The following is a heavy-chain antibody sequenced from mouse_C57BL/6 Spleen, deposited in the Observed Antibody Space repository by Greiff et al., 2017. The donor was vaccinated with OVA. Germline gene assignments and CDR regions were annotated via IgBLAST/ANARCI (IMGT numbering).Heavy chain of an antibody. CDR3: ARKNWDGGFDY. CDR2: INPYNGGT. CDR1: GYTFTDYY. Sequence: VQLKQSGPVLVKPGASVKMSCKASGYTFTDYYMNWVKQSHGKSLEWIGVINPYNGGTSYNQKFKGKATLTVDKSSSTAYMELNSLTSEDSAVYYCARKNWDGGFDYWGQGTTLTVSS. J-gene: IGHJ2*01. D-gene: IGHD4-1*01. V-gene: IGHV1-19*01.